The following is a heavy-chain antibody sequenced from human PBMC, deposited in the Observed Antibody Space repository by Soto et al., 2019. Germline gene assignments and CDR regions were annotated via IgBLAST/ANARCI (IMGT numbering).Heavy chain of an antibody. CDR3: ARELDYIWGSYRYTFDY. D-gene: IGHD3-16*02. CDR1: GYTFTSYA. J-gene: IGHJ4*02. Sequence: QVQLVQSGAEVKKPGASVKVSCKASGYTFTSYAMHWLRQAPGQRLEWMGWINAGNGNTKYSQKFQGRATITRDKSASTAYMELSSMRSEDTAVYYCARELDYIWGSYRYTFDYWGQGTMVTVSS. CDR2: INAGNGNT. V-gene: IGHV1-3*01.